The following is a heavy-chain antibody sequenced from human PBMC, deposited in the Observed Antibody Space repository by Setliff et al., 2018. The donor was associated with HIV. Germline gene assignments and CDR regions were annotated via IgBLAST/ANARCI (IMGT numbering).Heavy chain of an antibody. CDR3: ARGPPPDFDY. J-gene: IGHJ4*02. Sequence: SETLSLTCTVSGDSVSSRSYYWSWIRQPPGKGLEWIGYIYYSGSTNYNPSLKSRVTISVDTSKNHFSLKLRSVTAADTAIYYCARGPPPDFDYWGQGTLVTVSS. V-gene: IGHV4-61*03. CDR2: IYYSGST. CDR1: GDSVSSRSYY.